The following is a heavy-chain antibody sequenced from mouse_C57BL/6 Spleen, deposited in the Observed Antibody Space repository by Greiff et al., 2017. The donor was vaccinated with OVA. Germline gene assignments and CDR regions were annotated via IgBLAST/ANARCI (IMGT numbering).Heavy chain of an antibody. V-gene: IGHV1-82*01. D-gene: IGHD1-1*01. CDR3: ARRTVVEGDYFDY. Sequence: VQLQQSGPELVKPGASVKISCKASGYAFSSSWMNWVKQRPGKGLEWIGRIYPGDGDTNYNGKFKGKATLTADKYSSTAYMQLSSLTSEDSAVYFCARRTVVEGDYFDYWGQGTTLTVSS. J-gene: IGHJ2*01. CDR2: IYPGDGDT. CDR1: GYAFSSSW.